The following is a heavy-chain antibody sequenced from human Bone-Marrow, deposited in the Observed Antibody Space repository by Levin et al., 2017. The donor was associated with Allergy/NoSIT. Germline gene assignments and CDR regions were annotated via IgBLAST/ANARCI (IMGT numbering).Heavy chain of an antibody. CDR2: ISSSSSTI. Sequence: PGGSLRLSCAASGFTFSSYSMNWVRQAPGKGLEWVSYISSSSSTIYYADSVKGRFTISRDNAKNSLYLQMNSLRAEDTAVYYCASAVYSGSRCWGQGTLVTVSS. V-gene: IGHV3-48*04. J-gene: IGHJ4*02. CDR1: GFTFSSYS. CDR3: ASAVYSGSRC. D-gene: IGHD5-12*01.